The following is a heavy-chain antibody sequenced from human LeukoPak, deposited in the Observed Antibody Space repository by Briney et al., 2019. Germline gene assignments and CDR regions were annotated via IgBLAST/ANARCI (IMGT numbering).Heavy chain of an antibody. V-gene: IGHV5-51*01. CDR3: ARHDRGYYFGLDV. J-gene: IGHJ6*02. Sequence: GESLKISCKGSGYRFTSYWIGWVRQMPGKGLEWMGFIYPGDSDTRYSPSFQGQVTISADKSISTAYLQWSSLKASDSAMYYCARHDRGYYFGLDVWGQGTTVTVSS. CDR2: IYPGDSDT. CDR1: GYRFTSYW.